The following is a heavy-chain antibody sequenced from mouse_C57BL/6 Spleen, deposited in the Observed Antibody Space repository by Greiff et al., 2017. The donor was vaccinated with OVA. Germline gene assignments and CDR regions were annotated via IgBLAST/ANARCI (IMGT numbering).Heavy chain of an antibody. J-gene: IGHJ1*03. D-gene: IGHD1-1*01. CDR3: ARDGYYGSSYKWYFDV. CDR1: GYSITSDY. CDR2: ISYSGST. V-gene: IGHV3-8*01. Sequence: EVKLVESGPGLAKPSQTLSLTCSVTGYSITSDYWNWIRKFPGNKLEYMGYISYSGSTYYNPSLKSRISITRDTSKNQYYLQLNSVTTEDTATYYCARDGYYGSSYKWYFDVWGTGTTVTVSS.